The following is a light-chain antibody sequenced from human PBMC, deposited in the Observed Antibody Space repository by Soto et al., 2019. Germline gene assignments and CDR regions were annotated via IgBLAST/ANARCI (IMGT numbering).Light chain of an antibody. CDR3: QQRSNWAIT. J-gene: IGKJ5*01. Sequence: EIVLTQSPATLSLSPGERATLSCRASQSVSSYLAWYQQKPGQAPRLLIYDASNRATGIPARFSGSGSETDFTLTISSLEPEDLAVYYCQQRSNWAITFGQGTRLEIK. CDR1: QSVSSY. V-gene: IGKV3-11*01. CDR2: DAS.